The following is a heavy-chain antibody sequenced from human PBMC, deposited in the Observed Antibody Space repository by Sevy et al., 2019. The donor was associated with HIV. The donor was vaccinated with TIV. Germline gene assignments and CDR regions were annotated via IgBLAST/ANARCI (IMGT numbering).Heavy chain of an antibody. CDR2: ISNDGSNK. V-gene: IGHV3-30*03. D-gene: IGHD5-12*01. J-gene: IGHJ4*02. Sequence: GGSLRLSCVVSGFTFSSFDMHWVRQAPGKGLEWVAFISNDGSNKYYEDSVKGRVTISRDNSKNTLYLQMNSLRAEDTAAYYCAIDRLGSYEGLFHYWGQGTLVTVSS. CDR3: AIDRLGSYEGLFHY. CDR1: GFTFSSFD.